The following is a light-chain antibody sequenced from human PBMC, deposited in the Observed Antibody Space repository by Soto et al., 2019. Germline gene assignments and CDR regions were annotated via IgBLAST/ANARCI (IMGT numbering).Light chain of an antibody. J-gene: IGLJ1*01. Sequence: QSVLTQPASVSGSPGQPITISCTGTYTDVGGYNRVSWYQHHAGKGPKMLIFEVDNRPSGISDRFSGSKSGDTASLTISGLQAEDEADYYCSSYTSSRAYVIGIGTKVTVL. CDR3: SSYTSSRAYV. CDR2: EVD. CDR1: YTDVGGYNR. V-gene: IGLV2-14*01.